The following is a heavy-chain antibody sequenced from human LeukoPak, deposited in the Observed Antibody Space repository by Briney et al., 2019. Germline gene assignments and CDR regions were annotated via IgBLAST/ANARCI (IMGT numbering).Heavy chain of an antibody. CDR1: GGSISSSSYY. J-gene: IGHJ5*02. Sequence: SETLSLTCTVSGGSISSSSYYWGWIRQPPGKGLEWIGSIYYSGSTYYNPSLKSRVTISVDTSKNQFSLKLSSVTAADTAVYYCARGRHSSGWYGRHNWFDPWGQGTLVTVSS. CDR2: IYYSGST. V-gene: IGHV4-39*01. D-gene: IGHD6-19*01. CDR3: ARGRHSSGWYGRHNWFDP.